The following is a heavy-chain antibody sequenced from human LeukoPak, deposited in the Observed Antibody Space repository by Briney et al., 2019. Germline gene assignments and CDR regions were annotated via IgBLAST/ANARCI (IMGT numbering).Heavy chain of an antibody. J-gene: IGHJ6*03. D-gene: IGHD3-10*01. Sequence: ASVKVSCKASGYTFTGYYMHWVRQAPGQGLEWMGWINPNSGGTNYAQKFQGRVTMTRDTSISTAYMELSSLRSEDTAVYYCARVYGSGSYYPPPYYYYYMDVWGKGTTVTVSS. CDR1: GYTFTGYY. CDR2: INPNSGGT. V-gene: IGHV1-2*02. CDR3: ARVYGSGSYYPPPYYYYYMDV.